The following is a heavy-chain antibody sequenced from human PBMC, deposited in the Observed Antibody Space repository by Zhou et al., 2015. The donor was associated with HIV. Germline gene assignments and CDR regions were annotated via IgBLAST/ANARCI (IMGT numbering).Heavy chain of an antibody. CDR3: ARARLGLMVYARAGAFDI. CDR1: GGTFSSYA. CDR2: IIPIFGTA. V-gene: IGHV1-69*01. D-gene: IGHD2-8*01. Sequence: QVQLVQSGAEVKKPGSSVKVSCKASGGTFSSYAISWVRQAPGQGLEWMGGIIPIFGTANYAQKFQGRVTITADESTSTAYMELSSLRSEDTAVYYCARARLGLMVYARAGAFDIWGQGTMVTVSS. J-gene: IGHJ3*02.